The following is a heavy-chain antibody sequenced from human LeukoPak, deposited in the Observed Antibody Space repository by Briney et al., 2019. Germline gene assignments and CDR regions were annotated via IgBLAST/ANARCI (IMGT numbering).Heavy chain of an antibody. J-gene: IGHJ4*02. CDR1: GGSFRGYY. CDR2: INHSRSP. CDR3: AREDGDYCVDY. V-gene: IGHV4-34*01. D-gene: IGHD4-17*01. Sequence: SETLSLTCAVYGGSFRGYYWSWIRQPPGKGLEWIGEINHSRSPNYNPSLKSRVTISADTSKNQFSLKLSSVTAADTAVYYCAREDGDYCVDYWGQGTLVTVSS.